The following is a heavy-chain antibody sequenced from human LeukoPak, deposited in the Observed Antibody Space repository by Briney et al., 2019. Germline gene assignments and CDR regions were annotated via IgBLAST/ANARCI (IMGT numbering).Heavy chain of an antibody. J-gene: IGHJ4*02. Sequence: SETLSLTCTVSGGSISSSSYYWGWSRQPPGKGLEWIGSIYYSGSTYYNPSLKSRVTISVDTSKNQFSLKLSSVTAADTAVYYCAGPGVYCSGGSCFGIWGQGTLVTVSS. CDR1: GGSISSSSYY. V-gene: IGHV4-39*01. CDR2: IYYSGST. D-gene: IGHD2-15*01. CDR3: AGPGVYCSGGSCFGI.